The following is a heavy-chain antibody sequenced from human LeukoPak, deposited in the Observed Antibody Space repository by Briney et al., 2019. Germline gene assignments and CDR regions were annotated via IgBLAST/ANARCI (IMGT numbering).Heavy chain of an antibody. V-gene: IGHV1-69*01. CDR1: GGTFSSYA. CDR3: ARDGIVVVPAAIGECYFDY. D-gene: IGHD2-2*01. CDR2: IIPIFGTA. Sequence: SVKVSCKASGGTFSSYAISWVRQAPGQGLEWMGGIIPIFGTANYAQKFQGRVTITADESTSTAYMELSSLRSEDTAVYYCARDGIVVVPAAIGECYFDYWGQGTLVTVSS. J-gene: IGHJ4*02.